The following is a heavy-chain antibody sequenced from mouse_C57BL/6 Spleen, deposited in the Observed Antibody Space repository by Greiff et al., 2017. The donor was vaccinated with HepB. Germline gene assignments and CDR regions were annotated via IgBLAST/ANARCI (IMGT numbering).Heavy chain of an antibody. D-gene: IGHD2-4*01. Sequence: QVQLQQSGAELVRPGASVTLSCKASGYTFTDYEMHWVKQTPVHGLEWIGAIDPETGGTAYNQKFKGKAILTADKSSSTAYMELRSLTSEDSAVYYCTRFDYDVDYWGQGTTLTVSS. CDR2: IDPETGGT. V-gene: IGHV1-15*01. J-gene: IGHJ2*01. CDR3: TRFDYDVDY. CDR1: GYTFTDYE.